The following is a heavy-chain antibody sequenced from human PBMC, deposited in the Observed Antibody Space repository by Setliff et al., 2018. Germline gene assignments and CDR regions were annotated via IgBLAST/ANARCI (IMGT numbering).Heavy chain of an antibody. Sequence: ASVKVSCKSSGYTFTSYPINWMRQAPGQGLEWMGGIIPIFGTTNYAQRFQGRVTITTDESTSTAYMELSSLRSEDTAVYYCARERGDIVTTTSYYYYLDVWGKGTTVTVSS. J-gene: IGHJ6*03. CDR1: GYTFTSYP. D-gene: IGHD5-12*01. V-gene: IGHV1-69*05. CDR2: IIPIFGTT. CDR3: ARERGDIVTTTSYYYYLDV.